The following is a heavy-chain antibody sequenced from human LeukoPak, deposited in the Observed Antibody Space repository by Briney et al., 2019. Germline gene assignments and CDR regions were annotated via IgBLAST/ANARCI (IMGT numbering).Heavy chain of an antibody. CDR1: GCTFSNYE. CDR3: ASIVSIAAPADY. Sequence: GGSLRLSCAASGCTFSNYEMNWVRQAPGKGLEWVSDVSSTGSTIYYADSVKGRFTISRDNAKNSLYLQMHSLRAEDTAVSYCASIVSIAAPADYWGQGTLVTVSS. V-gene: IGHV3-48*03. D-gene: IGHD6-6*01. CDR2: VSSTGSTI. J-gene: IGHJ4*02.